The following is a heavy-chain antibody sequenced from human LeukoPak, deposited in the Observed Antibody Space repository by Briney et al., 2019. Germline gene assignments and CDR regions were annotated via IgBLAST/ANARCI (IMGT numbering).Heavy chain of an antibody. V-gene: IGHV3-23*01. J-gene: IGHJ5*02. Sequence: GGSLRLSCAASGFIFINYGLIWVRQAPGKGLEWVSANDGGGTNYADFVKGRFTISRDNSKNTLFLQMNSLRAEDTALYYCAKGSSGYFVDLWGQGTLVTVSS. CDR2: NDGGGT. D-gene: IGHD3-22*01. CDR1: GFIFINYG. CDR3: AKGSSGYFVDL.